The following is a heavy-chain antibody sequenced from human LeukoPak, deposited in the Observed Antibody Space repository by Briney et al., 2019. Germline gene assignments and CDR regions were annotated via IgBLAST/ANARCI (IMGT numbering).Heavy chain of an antibody. D-gene: IGHD6-19*01. Sequence: GRSPRLSCAASGLTFDDYAMHWVRQAPGKGLEWVSGISWNSGSIGYADSVKGRFTISRDNAKNSLYLQMNSLRAEDTALYYCAKDEDVNSSRRGLWLSRFGSNNLFQHWGQGTLVTVSS. CDR2: ISWNSGSI. CDR1: GLTFDDYA. J-gene: IGHJ1*01. CDR3: AKDEDVNSSRRGLWLSRFGSNNLFQH. V-gene: IGHV3-9*01.